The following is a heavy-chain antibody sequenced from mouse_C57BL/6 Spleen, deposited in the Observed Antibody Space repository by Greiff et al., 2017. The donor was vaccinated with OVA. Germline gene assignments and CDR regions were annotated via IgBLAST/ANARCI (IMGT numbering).Heavy chain of an antibody. J-gene: IGHJ4*01. CDR3: ARADYRYAMDY. Sequence: QVQLQQSGAELVKPGASVTISCKASGYAFSSYWMNWVKQRPGKGLEWLGQIYPGDGDTNYNGKFKGKATLTADKSSSTAYMQLSSLTSEDSAVYFCARADYRYAMDYWGQGTSVTVSS. V-gene: IGHV1-80*01. D-gene: IGHD2-4*01. CDR2: IYPGDGDT. CDR1: GYAFSSYW.